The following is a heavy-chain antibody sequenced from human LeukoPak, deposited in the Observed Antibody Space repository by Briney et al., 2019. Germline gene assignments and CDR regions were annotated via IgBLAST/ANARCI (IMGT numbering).Heavy chain of an antibody. J-gene: IGHJ6*03. CDR3: ARVSYGDYGYYYYMDV. Sequence: ASVKVSCKASGYTFTGYYMHWVRQAPGQGLEWVGWINPNSGGTNYAQKFQGRVTMTRDTSISTAYMELSRLRSDDTAVYYCARVSYGDYGYYYYMDVWGKGTTVTISS. CDR1: GYTFTGYY. D-gene: IGHD4-17*01. CDR2: INPNSGGT. V-gene: IGHV1-2*02.